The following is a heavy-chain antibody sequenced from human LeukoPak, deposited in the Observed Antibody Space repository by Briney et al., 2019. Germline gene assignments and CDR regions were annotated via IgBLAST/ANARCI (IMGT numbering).Heavy chain of an antibody. V-gene: IGHV1-69*06. J-gene: IGHJ6*03. Sequence: SVKVSCKTSGGTFSSFAITWVRQTPGQGLEWMGGIIPIFGTTNYAQKFQDRVTITADKSTSTAYMKLSSLRSEDTAVYFCARVVGLTGYSSNWYSGYYYMDVWGKGTTVTVSS. CDR1: GGTFSSFA. CDR3: ARVVGLTGYSSNWYSGYYYMDV. CDR2: IIPIFGTT. D-gene: IGHD6-13*01.